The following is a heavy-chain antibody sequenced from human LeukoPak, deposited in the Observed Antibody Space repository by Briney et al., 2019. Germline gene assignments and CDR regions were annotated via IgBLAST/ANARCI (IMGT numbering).Heavy chain of an antibody. J-gene: IGHJ5*02. D-gene: IGHD3-3*01. V-gene: IGHV1-24*01. CDR2: FDPEDGET. Sequence: GASVKVSCKVSGYTLTELSMHWVRHAPGKGLEWMGGFDPEDGETIYAQKFQGRVTLTEDTSTDTAYMELSSLRSEDTAVYYCATGVQRILEWLRFDPWGQGTLVTVSS. CDR3: ATGVQRILEWLRFDP. CDR1: GYTLTELS.